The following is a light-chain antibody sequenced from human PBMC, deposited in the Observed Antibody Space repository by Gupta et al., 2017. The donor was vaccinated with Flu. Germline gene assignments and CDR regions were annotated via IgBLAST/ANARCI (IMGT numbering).Light chain of an antibody. J-gene: IGKJ4*01. V-gene: IGKV3-20*01. Sequence: EISLTQSPGTLSLSPGERATLSCRASQSVSSSYLAWYQQKSGQAPRLLMYGASSRATGTPDRFSGSGSGTDFTLTISKLEPEDFAVYYCQQYCSSPLTFGGGTKVEIK. CDR2: GAS. CDR3: QQYCSSPLT. CDR1: QSVSSSY.